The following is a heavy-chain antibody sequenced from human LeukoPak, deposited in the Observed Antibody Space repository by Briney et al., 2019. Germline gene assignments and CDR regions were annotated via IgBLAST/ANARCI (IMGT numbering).Heavy chain of an antibody. CDR3: ARVPPLGYCSGGSCLLYYYYYMDV. V-gene: IGHV3-21*01. CDR1: GFTFSSYS. D-gene: IGHD2-15*01. J-gene: IGHJ6*03. Sequence: GGSLRLSCAASGFTFSSYSMNWVRQAPGKGLEWVSSISSSSSYIYYADSVKGRFTISRDNAKNSLYLQMNSLRAEDTAVYYCARVPPLGYCSGGSCLLYYYYYMDVWGKGTTATVSS. CDR2: ISSSSSYI.